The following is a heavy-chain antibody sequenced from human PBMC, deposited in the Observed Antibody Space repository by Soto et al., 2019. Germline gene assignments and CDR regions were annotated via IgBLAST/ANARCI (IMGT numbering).Heavy chain of an antibody. Sequence: HPGGSLRLSCAASGFTFSSYAMSWVRQAPGKGLEWVSAISGSGGSTYYADSVKGRFTISRDNSKNTLYLQMNSLRAEDTAVYYCARGPHQLWLGYYGMDVWGQGTTVTVSS. D-gene: IGHD5-18*01. V-gene: IGHV3-23*01. J-gene: IGHJ6*02. CDR2: ISGSGGST. CDR1: GFTFSSYA. CDR3: ARGPHQLWLGYYGMDV.